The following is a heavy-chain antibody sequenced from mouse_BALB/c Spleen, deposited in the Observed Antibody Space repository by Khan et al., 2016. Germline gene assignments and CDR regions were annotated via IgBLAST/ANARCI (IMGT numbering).Heavy chain of an antibody. J-gene: IGHJ4*01. CDR3: ARSYYGYFALDY. Sequence: QVQLQQSGAELARPGASVKLSCKASGYTFTDYYINWLKQRTGQGLEWIGEIFPGSGKTYYNEKFKDKATLTADESSSTAYMQLSSLTSEDSAVXFCARSYYGYFALDYWGQGTSVTVSS. V-gene: IGHV1-77*01. CDR1: GYTFTDYY. D-gene: IGHD1-2*01. CDR2: IFPGSGKT.